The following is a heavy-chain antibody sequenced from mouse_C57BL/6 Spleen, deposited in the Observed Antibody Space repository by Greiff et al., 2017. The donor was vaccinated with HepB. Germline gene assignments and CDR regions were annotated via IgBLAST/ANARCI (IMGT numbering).Heavy chain of an antibody. Sequence: EVQLQESGPGLVKPSQSLSLTCSVTGYSITSGYYWNWIRQFPGNKLEWMGYISYDGSNNYNPSLKNRISITRDTSKNQFFLKLNSVTTEDTATYYCARESNYVHYYAMDYWGQGTSVTVSS. J-gene: IGHJ4*01. CDR3: ARESNYVHYYAMDY. CDR1: GYSITSGYY. V-gene: IGHV3-6*01. D-gene: IGHD2-5*01. CDR2: ISYDGSN.